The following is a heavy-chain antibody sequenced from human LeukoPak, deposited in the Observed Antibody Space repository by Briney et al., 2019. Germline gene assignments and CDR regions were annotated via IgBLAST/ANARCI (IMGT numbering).Heavy chain of an antibody. J-gene: IGHJ6*02. CDR2: IIPILGIA. CDR1: GYTFTSYG. D-gene: IGHD6-19*01. CDR3: ARAWFVAVAGTYYYGMDV. Sequence: SVKVSCKASGYTFTSYGISWVRQAPGQGLEWMGRIIPILGIANYAQKFQGRVTITADKSTSTAYMELSSLRSEDTAVYYCARAWFVAVAGTYYYGMDVWGQGTTVTVSS. V-gene: IGHV1-69*04.